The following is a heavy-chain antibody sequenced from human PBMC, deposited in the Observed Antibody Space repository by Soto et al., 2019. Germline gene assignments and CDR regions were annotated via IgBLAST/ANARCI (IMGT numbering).Heavy chain of an antibody. CDR2: ISDSESS. CDR1: GGSISGSSYY. CDR3: ARQNPLNWFDP. Sequence: QLQLQASGPGLVKPSETLSLTCTVSGGSISGSSYYWGWIRQPPGKGLAWIGSISDSESSYYNLALKSRITMSVDTAKNQFSLKLSSVRAADTAVYYCARQNPLNWFDPWGQGTLVTVSS. J-gene: IGHJ5*02. V-gene: IGHV4-39*01.